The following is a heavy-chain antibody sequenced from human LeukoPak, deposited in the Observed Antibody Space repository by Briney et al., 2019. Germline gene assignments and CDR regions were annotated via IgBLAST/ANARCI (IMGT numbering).Heavy chain of an antibody. Sequence: GGSLRLSCAASGFTFSSYAMSWVRQAPGKGLEWVSVISGSGGSTYYADSVKGRFTISRDNSKNTLYLQMNSLRAEDTAVYYCAKDPIVVVPAARGFDYWGQGTPVTVSS. CDR2: ISGSGGST. J-gene: IGHJ4*02. CDR3: AKDPIVVVPAARGFDY. CDR1: GFTFSSYA. V-gene: IGHV3-23*01. D-gene: IGHD2-2*01.